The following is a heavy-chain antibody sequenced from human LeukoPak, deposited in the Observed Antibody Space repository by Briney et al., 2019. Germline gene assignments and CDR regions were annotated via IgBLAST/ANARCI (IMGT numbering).Heavy chain of an antibody. J-gene: IGHJ6*03. D-gene: IGHD1-14*01. CDR1: GGSISSYY. CDR3: ARGVEATGYYYYYMDV. V-gene: IGHV4-4*07. CDR2: IYTSGST. Sequence: PSETLSLTCTVSGGSISSYYWSWIRQPAGKGLEWIGRIYTSGSTNYNPSLKSRVTMSVDTSKNQFSLKLSSVTAADTAVYYCARGVEATGYYYYYMDVWGKGTTVTVSS.